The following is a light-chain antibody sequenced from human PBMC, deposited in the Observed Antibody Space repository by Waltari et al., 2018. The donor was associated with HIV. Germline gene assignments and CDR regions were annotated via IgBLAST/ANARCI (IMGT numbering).Light chain of an antibody. CDR1: QSFTYN. CDR2: GAS. Sequence: TVMTQSPVTLSVSRRERVNLSCGARQSFTYNLAWYQQKRGLAPMLLIFGASTRATAVPVRFSGSGSGTEFNLTISSLQSEDFAAYYCQQYNSWPRAFGQGTKLEVK. CDR3: QQYNSWPRA. J-gene: IGKJ1*01. V-gene: IGKV3-15*01.